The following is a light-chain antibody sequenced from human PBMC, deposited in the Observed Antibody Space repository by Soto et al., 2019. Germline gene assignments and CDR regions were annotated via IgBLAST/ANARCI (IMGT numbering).Light chain of an antibody. V-gene: IGKV2-24*01. Sequence: DIVMTQTPLSSPVTLGQPASISCRSSQSLVHSDGHTYLSWLQQRPGQPPRLLIYKISNRFSVVPDRFSGSGAGTDFTLKISRVEAEDVGVYYCMQATQFPYTFGQGTKLEIK. J-gene: IGKJ2*01. CDR1: QSLVHSDGHTY. CDR2: KIS. CDR3: MQATQFPYT.